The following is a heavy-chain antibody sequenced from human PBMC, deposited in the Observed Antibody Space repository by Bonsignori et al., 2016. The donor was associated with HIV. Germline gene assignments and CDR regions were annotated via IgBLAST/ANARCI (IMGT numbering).Heavy chain of an antibody. CDR3: ARGWLVVVAATRHNYYYMDV. CDR2: MNPNSGNT. J-gene: IGHJ6*03. V-gene: IGHV1-8*01. Sequence: WVRQAPGQGPEWMGWMNPNSGNTGYTQKFQGRVTMTRNTSISTAYMELSSLRSEDTAVYFCARGWLVVVAATRHNYYYMDVWGKGTTVTVSS. D-gene: IGHD2-15*01.